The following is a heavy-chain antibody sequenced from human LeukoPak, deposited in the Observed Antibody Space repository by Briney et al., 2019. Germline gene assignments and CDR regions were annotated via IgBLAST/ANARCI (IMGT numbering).Heavy chain of an antibody. CDR1: GFSFSTYD. CDR3: AKKPATIKFPFDI. J-gene: IGHJ4*02. CDR2: ISTTGGYT. Sequence: GGSLRLSCVGSGFSFSTYDMGWVRQTPGKGLEWVPAISTTGGYTEDADSVKGRFTISRDNSQNALFLQMHSLRAEDTAVYYCAKKPATIKFPFDIWGQGTLVTVSP. D-gene: IGHD5-24*01. V-gene: IGHV3-23*01.